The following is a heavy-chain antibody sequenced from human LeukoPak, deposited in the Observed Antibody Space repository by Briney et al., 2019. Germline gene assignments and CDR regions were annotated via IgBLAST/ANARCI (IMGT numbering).Heavy chain of an antibody. D-gene: IGHD3-10*01. CDR1: GFTFSSYW. Sequence: GGSLRLSCAASGFTFSSYWMSWVRQAPGKGLEWVANIKQDGSEKYYVDSVKGRFTISRDNAKNSLYLQMNSLRAEDTAVYYCASDYYYGSGSYYNPFNYWGQGTLVTVSS. V-gene: IGHV3-7*01. CDR2: IKQDGSEK. CDR3: ASDYYYGSGSYYNPFNY. J-gene: IGHJ4*02.